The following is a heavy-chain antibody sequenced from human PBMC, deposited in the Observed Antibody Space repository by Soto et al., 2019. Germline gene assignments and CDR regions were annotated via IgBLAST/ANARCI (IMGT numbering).Heavy chain of an antibody. D-gene: IGHD6-19*01. V-gene: IGHV4-31*03. Sequence: QVQLQESGPGLVKPSQTLSLTCTVSGGSISSGGYYWSWIRQHPGKGLEWIGYIYYSGSTYYNPSLKSRVTISVDTSKNQFSLKLSSVTAADTAVYYCARGGSSGSGGWFWFDPWGQGTLVTVSS. CDR3: ARGGSSGSGGWFWFDP. CDR2: IYYSGST. CDR1: GGSISSGGYY. J-gene: IGHJ5*02.